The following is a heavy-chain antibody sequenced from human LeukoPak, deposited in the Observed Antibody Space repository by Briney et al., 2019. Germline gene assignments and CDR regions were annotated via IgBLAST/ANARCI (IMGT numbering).Heavy chain of an antibody. D-gene: IGHD2-15*01. V-gene: IGHV4-61*01. CDR3: ARGRLYCSGGSCYSYYSYGMDV. Sequence: SETLSLTCTVSGCAVSSGSYYWSCIRQPPGKGLEWIGYIYYSGSTNYNPSLKSRVTISVGTSKNQFSLKLSSVTAAATAVYYCARGRLYCSGGSCYSYYSYGMDVWGKGTTVTVSS. CDR1: GCAVSSGSYY. J-gene: IGHJ6*04. CDR2: IYYSGST.